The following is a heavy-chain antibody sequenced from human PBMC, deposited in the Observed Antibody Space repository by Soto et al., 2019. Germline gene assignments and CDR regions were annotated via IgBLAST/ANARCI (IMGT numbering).Heavy chain of an antibody. Sequence: PSETLSLTCTVSGGSIRSYYWSWIRQPPGKGLEWIGYIYYSGSTNYNPSLKSRVTISVDKSKNQFSLKLSSVTAADTAVYYCARAGVMVWFDPWGQGTLVTVSS. CDR1: GGSIRSYY. D-gene: IGHD3-16*02. CDR2: IYYSGST. CDR3: ARAGVMVWFDP. J-gene: IGHJ5*02. V-gene: IGHV4-59*12.